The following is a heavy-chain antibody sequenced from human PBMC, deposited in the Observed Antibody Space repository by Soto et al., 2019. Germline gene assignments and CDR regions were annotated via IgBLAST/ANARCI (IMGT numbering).Heavy chain of an antibody. CDR1: GFTFIDYA. D-gene: IGHD4-4*01. CDR2: ISTAGHST. Sequence: PGGSLKLSCAASGFTFIDYAMSWVRQAPGKGLEWVSTISTAGHSTFSADSVKGRFTISRDNSKNTLYLQMNSLRAEDTALYYCAKVLTTVTPHFDYWGQGTLVTVSS. CDR3: AKVLTTVTPHFDY. J-gene: IGHJ4*02. V-gene: IGHV3-23*01.